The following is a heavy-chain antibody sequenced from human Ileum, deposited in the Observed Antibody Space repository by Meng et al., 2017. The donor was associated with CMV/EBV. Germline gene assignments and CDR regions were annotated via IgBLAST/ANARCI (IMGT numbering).Heavy chain of an antibody. V-gene: IGHV4-30-4*08. CDR3: VRQVVAASFDY. J-gene: IGHJ4*02. CDR2: IYYSGSP. D-gene: IGHD2-15*01. Sequence: QLKDSGPGRVKPSQTLSLTCTVSGGSITSGNYYWSWIRQPPGRGLEWIGYIYYSGSPYYKPSLKSRVTISLDTSKNQFSLNLRSVTATDSAVYYCVRQVVAASFDYWGQGALVTVSS. CDR1: GGSITSGNYY.